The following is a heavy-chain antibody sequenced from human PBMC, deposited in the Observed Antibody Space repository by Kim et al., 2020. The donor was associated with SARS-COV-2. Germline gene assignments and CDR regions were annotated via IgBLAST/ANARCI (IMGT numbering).Heavy chain of an antibody. Sequence: ANSGKGRLTISRDNAKNSRYLQMNSLRAEDTALYHGARGSMTTVTKGSFDYWGQGTLVTVSS. V-gene: IGHV3-20*01. D-gene: IGHD4-4*01. CDR3: ARGSMTTVTKGSFDY. J-gene: IGHJ4*02.